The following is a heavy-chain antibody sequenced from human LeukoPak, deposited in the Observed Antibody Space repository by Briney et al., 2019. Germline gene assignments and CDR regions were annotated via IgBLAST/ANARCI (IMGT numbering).Heavy chain of an antibody. CDR3: ARNRDFFDY. Sequence: PGGSLRLSCAASGFTFDDYAMHWVRQAPGKGLEWVSGISWNSGSIGYADSVKGRFTISRDNAKNILYLQMHSLRAEDTAMYYCARNRDFFDYWGQGTLVTVSS. CDR1: GFTFDDYA. CDR2: ISWNSGSI. J-gene: IGHJ4*02. V-gene: IGHV3-9*01.